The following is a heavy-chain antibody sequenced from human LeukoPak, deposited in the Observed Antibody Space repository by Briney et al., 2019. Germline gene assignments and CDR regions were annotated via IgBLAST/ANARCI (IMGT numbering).Heavy chain of an antibody. CDR1: GFTVSGNY. V-gene: IGHV3-30*02. Sequence: GGSLRLSCAVSGFTVSGNYMSWIRQAPGKGLEWVAFIRYDGSNKYYADSVKGRFTISRDNSKNTLYLQMNSLRAEDTAVYYCAKGLRAGATGAFDIWGQGTMVTISS. CDR2: IRYDGSNK. J-gene: IGHJ3*02. CDR3: AKGLRAGATGAFDI. D-gene: IGHD1-26*01.